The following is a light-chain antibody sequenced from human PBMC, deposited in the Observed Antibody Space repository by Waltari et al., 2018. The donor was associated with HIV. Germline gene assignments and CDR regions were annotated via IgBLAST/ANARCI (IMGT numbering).Light chain of an antibody. J-gene: IGLJ3*02. CDR3: QVWDDIIGPYVV. CDR2: YND. V-gene: IGLV3-21*04. Sequence: YVLTQPPSVSVAPGEAARISCGGNNIEDKTVHRYQQKPGQAPVLVIYYNDDRPSGIPERFSGSNSQNTATLTISRVEAGDEADYYCQVWDDIIGPYVVFGGGTKLTVL. CDR1: NIEDKT.